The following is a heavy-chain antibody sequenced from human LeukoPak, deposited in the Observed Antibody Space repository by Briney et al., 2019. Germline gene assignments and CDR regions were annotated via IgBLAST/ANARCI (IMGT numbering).Heavy chain of an antibody. Sequence: KPSETLSLTCTVSGGSINNYYWSWIRQPAGKGLEWIGRIYTSGNTNYHPSLKSRVTMSVDTSKNQFSLKLSSMTAADTAVYYCARTEGYSMSYYFDYWGQGILVTVSS. CDR2: IYTSGNT. CDR3: ARTEGYSMSYYFDY. J-gene: IGHJ4*02. D-gene: IGHD5-18*01. CDR1: GGSINNYY. V-gene: IGHV4-4*07.